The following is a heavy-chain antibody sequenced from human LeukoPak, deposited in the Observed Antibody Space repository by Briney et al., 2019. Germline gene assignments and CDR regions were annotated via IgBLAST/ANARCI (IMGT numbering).Heavy chain of an antibody. CDR1: GFTFDDYA. D-gene: IGHD2-2*02. CDR2: ISWKSDTI. CDR3: AKSFYTSPPAGMDV. J-gene: IGHJ6*02. Sequence: GGSLRLSCAASGFTFDDYAMHWVRQAPGKGLEWVSSISWKSDTIGYADSVRGRFTISRDNAKNSLYLQMNSLRPEDTALYYCAKSFYTSPPAGMDVWGQGTTVTVSS. V-gene: IGHV3-9*01.